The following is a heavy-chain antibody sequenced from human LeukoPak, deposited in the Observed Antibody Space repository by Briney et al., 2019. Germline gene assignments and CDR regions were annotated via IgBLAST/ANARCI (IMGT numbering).Heavy chain of an antibody. CDR2: INPNSGDT. V-gene: IGHV1-2*02. J-gene: IGHJ6*02. D-gene: IGHD6-13*01. CDR3: AGDGSLDV. CDR1: GYTFNDYY. Sequence: ASVKVSCKAFGYTFNDYYMHWMRQAPGQGPEWMGWINPNSGDTNYAQKLQGRVTMTRDTSISTTYMELSRLRFDDTAVYYCAGDGSLDVWGQGTTVTVSS.